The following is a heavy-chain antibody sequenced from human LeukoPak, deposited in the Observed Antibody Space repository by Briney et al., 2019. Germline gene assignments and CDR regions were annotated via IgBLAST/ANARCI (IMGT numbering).Heavy chain of an antibody. CDR1: GFTFSSYG. V-gene: IGHV3-30*02. Sequence: GGSLRLSCTASGFTFSSYGMHWVRQAPGKGLDWVACIRYDGSNIYYADSVKGRFIISRDNSENMLYLQMNRLTSDDTAMYYCAKWGAPIGSKPMPPMWGLGTMVVVSS. CDR2: IRYDGSNI. CDR3: AKWGAPIGSKPMPPM. J-gene: IGHJ3*01. D-gene: IGHD3-16*01.